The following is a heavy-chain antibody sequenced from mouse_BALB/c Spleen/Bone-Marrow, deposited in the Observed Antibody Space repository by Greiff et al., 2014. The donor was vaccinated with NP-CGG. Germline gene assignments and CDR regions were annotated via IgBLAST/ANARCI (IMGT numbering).Heavy chain of an antibody. V-gene: IGHV7-3*02. CDR1: GFTFTDYY. J-gene: IGHJ1*01. CDR2: IRNKANGYTT. Sequence: VHVKQSGGGLVQPGGSPRLSCATSGFTFTDYYMSWVRQPPGKALEWLGFIRNKANGYTTEYSASVKGRFTISRDNSQSILYLQMNTLRAEDSATYYCARDKNYGSYWYFDVWGAGTTVTVSS. D-gene: IGHD2-1*01. CDR3: ARDKNYGSYWYFDV.